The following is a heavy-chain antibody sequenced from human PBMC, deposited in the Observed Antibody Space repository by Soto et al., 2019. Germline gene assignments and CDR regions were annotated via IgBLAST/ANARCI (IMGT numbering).Heavy chain of an antibody. J-gene: IGHJ4*02. CDR3: AREGIAAALDY. CDR2: ISSSSSYM. CDR1: GFTFSSYS. V-gene: IGHV3-21*01. D-gene: IGHD6-13*01. Sequence: EVQLVESGGGLVKPGGSLRPSCAASGFTFSSYSMNWVRQAPGKGLEWVSSISSSSSYMYYADSVKGRFTISRDNAKNSLYLQVNSLRAEDTAVYYCAREGIAAALDYWGQGTLVTVSS.